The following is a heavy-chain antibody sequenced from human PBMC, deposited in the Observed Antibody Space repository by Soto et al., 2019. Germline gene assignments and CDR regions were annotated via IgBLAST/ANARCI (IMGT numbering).Heavy chain of an antibody. D-gene: IGHD5-18*01. CDR2: INPNGGDT. V-gene: IGHV1-2*02. J-gene: IGHJ4*02. CDR3: ATRYSYVHF. Sequence: ASVKVSCKSPGYAFTGSYIHWVRQAPGQGLEWMGWINPNGGDTNYAQKFQGRVTMTRDTSFSTAYMELSSLRSDDTAVYYCATRYSYVHFWGQGTLVTVSS. CDR1: GYAFTGSY.